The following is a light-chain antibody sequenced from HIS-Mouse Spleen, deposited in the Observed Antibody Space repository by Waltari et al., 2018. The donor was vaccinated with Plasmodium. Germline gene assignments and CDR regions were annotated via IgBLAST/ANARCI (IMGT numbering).Light chain of an antibody. CDR1: SSDVGGYNY. Sequence: QSALTQPRPVSGSPGQSVTISCTGTSSDVGGYNYVSWYQQHPGKAPKLMMYDVSKRPSGVPDRFSGSKSGNTASLTISGLQAEDEADYYCCSYAGSYTYVFGTGTKVTVL. CDR2: DVS. CDR3: CSYAGSYTYV. V-gene: IGLV2-11*01. J-gene: IGLJ1*01.